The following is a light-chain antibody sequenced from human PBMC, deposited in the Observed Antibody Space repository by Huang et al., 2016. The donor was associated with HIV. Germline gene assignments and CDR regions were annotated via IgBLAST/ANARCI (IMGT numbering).Light chain of an antibody. J-gene: IGKJ5*01. CDR2: DAS. CDR3: QQYDNLPIT. CDR1: QDISNY. V-gene: IGKV1-33*01. Sequence: DIQMTQSPSSLSASIGDRVTITCQASQDISNYLNWYQQKPGKAPKLLIYDASNLETVVPSRFSGSGSGTNFTVTITSLQPDDFATYYCQQYDNLPITFGQGTRLEIK.